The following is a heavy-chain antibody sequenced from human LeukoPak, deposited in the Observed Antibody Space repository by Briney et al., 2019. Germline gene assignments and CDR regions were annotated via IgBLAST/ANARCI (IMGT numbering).Heavy chain of an antibody. D-gene: IGHD2-8*01. CDR1: GFTFTSYA. V-gene: IGHV3-23*01. J-gene: IGHJ6*02. Sequence: GGSLRLSCAAPGFTFTSYAMSWVRQAPGKGLEWVSAISGSGGSTYYADSVKGRFTISRDNSKNTLYLQMNSLRDEDTAVYYCARYCTNGVCPMYYAMDVWGQGTTVTVSS. CDR3: ARYCTNGVCPMYYAMDV. CDR2: ISGSGGST.